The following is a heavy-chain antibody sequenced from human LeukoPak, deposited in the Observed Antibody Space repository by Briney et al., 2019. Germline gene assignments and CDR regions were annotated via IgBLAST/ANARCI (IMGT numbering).Heavy chain of an antibody. Sequence: PSETLSLTCAVYGGSFSGYYWSWIRQPPGKGLEWIGEINHSGSTNYNPSLKSRVTISVDTSKNQFSLKLSSVTAADTAVYYCAREGKGYNWGHLDYWGQGTLVTVSS. CDR1: GGSFSGYY. CDR3: AREGKGYNWGHLDY. V-gene: IGHV4-34*01. D-gene: IGHD5-24*01. J-gene: IGHJ4*02. CDR2: INHSGST.